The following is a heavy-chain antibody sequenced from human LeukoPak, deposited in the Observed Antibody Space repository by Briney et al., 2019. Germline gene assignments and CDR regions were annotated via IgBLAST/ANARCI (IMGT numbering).Heavy chain of an antibody. CDR3: ARHDYDSSGVFPHSFDY. Sequence: GGSLGLSCAASGFSFSSYAMSWVRQAPGKGLEWVSGISGSGGGTAYEDSVKGRFTISRDNSKNTLFLHMNSLRAEDTAVYYCARHDYDSSGVFPHSFDYWGQGTLVTVSS. D-gene: IGHD3-22*01. CDR1: GFSFSSYA. V-gene: IGHV3-23*01. J-gene: IGHJ4*02. CDR2: ISGSGGGT.